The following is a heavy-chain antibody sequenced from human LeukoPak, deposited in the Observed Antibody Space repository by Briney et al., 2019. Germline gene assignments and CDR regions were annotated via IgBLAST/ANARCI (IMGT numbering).Heavy chain of an antibody. CDR1: GFTFSAYA. CDR2: ISNNGGSS. CDR3: ASELSGGDRPAAHRRLDV. D-gene: IGHD6-13*01. J-gene: IGHJ6*02. Sequence: GGSLRLSCSASGFTFSAYAMYWVRQAPGKGLEYVSGISNNGGSSFYADSVKGRFTISRDNSKNTLYLQMSSLRAEDTAVYYCASELSGGDRPAAHRRLDVWGQGTTVTVSS. V-gene: IGHV3-64D*09.